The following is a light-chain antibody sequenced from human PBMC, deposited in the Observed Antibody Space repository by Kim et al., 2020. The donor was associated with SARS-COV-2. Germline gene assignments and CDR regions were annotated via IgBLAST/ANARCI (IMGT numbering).Light chain of an antibody. Sequence: ASFKLTCPRSSGHSSYAITWHQQQPEKGPRYLMKLNSDGSHSKGDGIPDRFSGSSSGAERYLTISSLQSEDEADYYCQTWGTGIWVFGGGTQLTVL. CDR1: SGHSSYA. CDR2: LNSDGSH. CDR3: QTWGTGIWV. V-gene: IGLV4-69*01. J-gene: IGLJ3*02.